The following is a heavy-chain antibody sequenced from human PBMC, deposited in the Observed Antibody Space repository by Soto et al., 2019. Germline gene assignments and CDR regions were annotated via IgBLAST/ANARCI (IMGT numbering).Heavy chain of an antibody. V-gene: IGHV1-69*18. D-gene: IGHD2-21*01. CDR1: GGTFSNYV. CDR2: IILISGAA. CDR3: ARDMTRPVVPSFHF. J-gene: IGHJ4*02. Sequence: QVQLVQSGAEVKKPGSSVKVSCKAAGGTFSNYVVNWVRQAPGQGLEWMGRIILISGAANYAPQFQGRVTITADQPTSTSDMELPSLRSEDTALYYCARDMTRPVVPSFHFWGQGPLVTVSA.